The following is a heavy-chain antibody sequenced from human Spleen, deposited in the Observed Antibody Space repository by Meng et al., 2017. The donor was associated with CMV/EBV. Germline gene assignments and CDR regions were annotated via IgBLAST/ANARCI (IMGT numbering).Heavy chain of an antibody. CDR1: GFTFSSYS. CDR3: ARTLFNSWDAFDI. V-gene: IGHV3-74*01. CDR2: INSDGSST. Sequence: GESLKISCAASGFTFSSYSMNWVRQAPGKGLVWVSRINSDGSSTSYADSVKGRFTISRDNAKNTLYLQMNSLRAEDTAVYYCARTLFNSWDAFDIWGQGTMVTVSS. J-gene: IGHJ3*02. D-gene: IGHD2/OR15-2a*01.